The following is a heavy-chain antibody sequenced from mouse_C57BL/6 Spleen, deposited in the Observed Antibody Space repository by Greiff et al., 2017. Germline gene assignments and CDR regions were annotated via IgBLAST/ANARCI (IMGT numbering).Heavy chain of an antibody. CDR2: ISGGGGNT. CDR1: GFTFSSYT. V-gene: IGHV5-9*01. Sequence: EVKLVESGGGLVKPGGSLKLSCAASGFTFSSYTMSWVRQTPGKRLEWVATISGGGGNTYYPDSVKGRFTISRDNATNTLYLQMSSLRSEDTALYYCAREGDAMITGWFAYWGQGTLVTVSA. D-gene: IGHD2-4*01. CDR3: AREGDAMITGWFAY. J-gene: IGHJ3*01.